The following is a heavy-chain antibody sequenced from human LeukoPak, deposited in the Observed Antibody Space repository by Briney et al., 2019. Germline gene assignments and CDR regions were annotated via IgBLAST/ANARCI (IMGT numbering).Heavy chain of an antibody. CDR3: ARGRGYNWNDGGDAFDI. CDR1: GFTFSSYD. CDR2: IGTAGDP. D-gene: IGHD1-1*01. V-gene: IGHV3-13*05. J-gene: IGHJ3*02. Sequence: PGGSLRLSCAASGFTFSSYDMHWVRQAPGKGLEWVSSIGTAGDPYYPGSVKGRFTISRENAKNSLYLQMNSLRAGDTAVYYCARGRGYNWNDGGDAFDIWGQGTMVTVSS.